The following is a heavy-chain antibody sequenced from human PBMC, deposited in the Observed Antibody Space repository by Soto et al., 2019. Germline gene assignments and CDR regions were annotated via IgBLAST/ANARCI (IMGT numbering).Heavy chain of an antibody. D-gene: IGHD4-17*01. V-gene: IGHV3-23*01. Sequence: GSLRLSCAASGFTFGAFAMAWVRQRPGNGLEWVSSLSGGVGSTYYNNSVRGRFTISRDNANSTLFLQMNTLRAEDTAVYFCAKTHRATTVVTRSWYFDLGGRGTLVSVSS. CDR1: GFTFGAFA. CDR3: AKTHRATTVVTRSWYFDL. J-gene: IGHJ2*01. CDR2: LSGGVGST.